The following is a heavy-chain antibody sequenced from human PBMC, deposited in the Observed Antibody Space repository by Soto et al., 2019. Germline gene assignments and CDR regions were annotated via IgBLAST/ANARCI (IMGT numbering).Heavy chain of an antibody. CDR3: ARGINYYDSSGYFQFDY. V-gene: IGHV4-30-4*01. CDR2: IYYSGST. J-gene: IGHJ4*02. CDR1: GGSISSGDYY. D-gene: IGHD3-22*01. Sequence: QVQLQESGPGLVKPSQTLSLTCTVSGGSISSGDYYWSWIRQPPGKGLEWMGYIYYSGSTYYNPSLKSRVTISVDTSKNQFCLKLSSVSAADTDVYFCARGINYYDSSGYFQFDYWGQGPLVTVSS.